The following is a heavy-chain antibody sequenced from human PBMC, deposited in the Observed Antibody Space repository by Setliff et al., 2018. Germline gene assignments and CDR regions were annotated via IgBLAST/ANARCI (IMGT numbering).Heavy chain of an antibody. CDR1: GFTFSSYS. J-gene: IGHJ5*02. CDR3: ARHPGYYSSGSWYRYGWFDP. Sequence: GGSLRLSCAASGFTFSSYSMNWVRQAPGKGLEWVSYISSSSSTIYYADSVKGRFTISRDNAKNSLYLQMNSLKASDTAMYYCARHPGYYSSGSWYRYGWFDPWGQGTLVTVSS. D-gene: IGHD2-15*01. V-gene: IGHV3-48*04. CDR2: ISSSSSTI.